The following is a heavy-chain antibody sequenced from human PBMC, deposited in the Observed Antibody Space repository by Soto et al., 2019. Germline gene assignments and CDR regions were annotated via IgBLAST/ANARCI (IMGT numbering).Heavy chain of an antibody. J-gene: IGHJ4*02. Sequence: GGSLRLSCAASGFTFSSYAMSWVRQAPGKGLEWVSAISGSGGSTYYADSVKGRFTISRDNSKNTLYLQMNSLRAEDTAVYCCAKDWYSSSYYFDYWGQGTLVTVSS. CDR3: AKDWYSSSYYFDY. CDR1: GFTFSSYA. CDR2: ISGSGGST. V-gene: IGHV3-23*01. D-gene: IGHD6-6*01.